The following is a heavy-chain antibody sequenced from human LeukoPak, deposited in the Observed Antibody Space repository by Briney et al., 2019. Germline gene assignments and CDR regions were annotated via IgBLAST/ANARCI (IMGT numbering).Heavy chain of an antibody. Sequence: SETLSLTCTVSGGSISGYYWSWIRQPPGKGLEWVGYISYSGSTNYKPSLKSRVTISVDTSKNQFSLRLSSVTAADTAIYYCARDGRAGSLFAYWGQGTLVTVSS. J-gene: IGHJ4*02. V-gene: IGHV4-59*01. CDR1: GGSISGYY. CDR3: ARDGRAGSLFAY. CDR2: ISYSGST. D-gene: IGHD6-19*01.